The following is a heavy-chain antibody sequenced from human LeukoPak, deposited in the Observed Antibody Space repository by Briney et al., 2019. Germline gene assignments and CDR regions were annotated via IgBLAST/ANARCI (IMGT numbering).Heavy chain of an antibody. J-gene: IGHJ4*02. CDR1: GFTFSSYA. D-gene: IGHD3-10*01. V-gene: IGHV3-30*01. CDR3: ARGLWFGESFPTDFDY. Sequence: PGRSLRLSCAASGFTFSSYAMHWVRQAPGKGLEWVAVISYDGSNKYYADSVKGRFTISRDNSKNTLYLQMNSLRVEDTAVYYCARGLWFGESFPTDFDYWGQGTLVTVSS. CDR2: ISYDGSNK.